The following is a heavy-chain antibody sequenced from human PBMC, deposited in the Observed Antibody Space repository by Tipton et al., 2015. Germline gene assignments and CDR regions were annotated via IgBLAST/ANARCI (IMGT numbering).Heavy chain of an antibody. CDR1: GGSISSEY. V-gene: IGHV4-59*01. J-gene: IGHJ3*02. Sequence: TLSLTCTVSGGSISSEYWSWIRQPPGKGLEWIGYVFYTGSTYYNPSLESRVTISVDTFENQFSLKLSSVTAADTAVYYCARDRNVYKSDSFHIWGQGTVATVSP. CDR3: ARDRNVYKSDSFHI. CDR2: VFYTGST. D-gene: IGHD5-24*01.